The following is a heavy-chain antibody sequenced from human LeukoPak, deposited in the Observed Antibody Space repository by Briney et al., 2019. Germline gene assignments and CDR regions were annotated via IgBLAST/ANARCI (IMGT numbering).Heavy chain of an antibody. CDR2: IYYSGST. J-gene: IGHJ4*02. CDR1: GGSISSSSYY. CDR3: ARHTNYQDYGDQALDY. V-gene: IGHV4-39*01. Sequence: SETLSLTCTASGGSISSSSYYWGWIRQPPGKGLEWIGSIYYSGSTYYNPSLKSRVTISVDTSKNQFSLKLSSVTAADTAVYYCARHTNYQDYGDQALDYWGQGTLVTVSS. D-gene: IGHD4-17*01.